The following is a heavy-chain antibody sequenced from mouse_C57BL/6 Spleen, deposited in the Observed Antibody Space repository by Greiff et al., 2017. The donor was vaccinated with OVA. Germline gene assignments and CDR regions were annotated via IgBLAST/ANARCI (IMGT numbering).Heavy chain of an antibody. CDR3: ARHGYYGSRAMDY. V-gene: IGHV2-6-1*01. CDR2: IWSDGST. J-gene: IGHJ4*01. Sequence: VHLVESGPGLVAPSQSLSITCTVSGFSLTSYGVHWVRQPPGKGLEWLVVIWSDGSTTYNSALKSRLSISKDNSKSQVFLKMNSLQTDDTAMYYCARHGYYGSRAMDYWGQGTSVTVSS. CDR1: GFSLTSYG. D-gene: IGHD1-1*01.